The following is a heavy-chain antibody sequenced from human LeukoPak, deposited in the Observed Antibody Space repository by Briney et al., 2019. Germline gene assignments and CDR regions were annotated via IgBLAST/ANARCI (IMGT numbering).Heavy chain of an antibody. CDR3: ARDSGSGSYVRYFDY. Sequence: GGSLRLSCAASGFTVSSNYMSWVRQAPGKGLEWVSVIYSGGSTYYADSVKGRFTISRDSSKNTLYLQMNSLRAEDTAVYYCARDSGSGSYVRYFDYWGQGTLVTVSS. D-gene: IGHD1-26*01. CDR2: IYSGGST. V-gene: IGHV3-66*01. CDR1: GFTVSSNY. J-gene: IGHJ4*02.